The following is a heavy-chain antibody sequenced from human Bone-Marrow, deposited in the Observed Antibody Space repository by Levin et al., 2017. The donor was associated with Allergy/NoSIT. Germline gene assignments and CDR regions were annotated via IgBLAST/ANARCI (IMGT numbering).Heavy chain of an antibody. J-gene: IGHJ6*02. D-gene: IGHD4-17*01. V-gene: IGHV3-9*01. CDR1: GFTFDDYA. CDR3: AKVATVTTEYYYYGMDV. Sequence: GGSLRLSCAASGFTFDDYAMHWVRQAPGKGLEWVSGISWNSGSIGYADSVKGRFTISRDNAKNSLYLQMNSLRAEDTALYYCAKVATVTTEYYYYGMDVWGQGTTVTVSS. CDR2: ISWNSGSI.